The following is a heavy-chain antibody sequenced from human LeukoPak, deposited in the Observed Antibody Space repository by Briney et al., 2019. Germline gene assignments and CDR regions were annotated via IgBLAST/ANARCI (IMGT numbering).Heavy chain of an antibody. Sequence: SETLSLTCTVSGGSISSYYWSWIRQPPGKGLEWIGYIYYSGSTNYNPSLKSRVTISVDTSRNQFSLKLSSVTAADTAVYYCARAAYSGSYHSDYWGQGTLVTVSS. V-gene: IGHV4-59*01. CDR2: IYYSGST. J-gene: IGHJ4*02. CDR3: ARAAYSGSYHSDY. D-gene: IGHD1-26*01. CDR1: GGSISSYY.